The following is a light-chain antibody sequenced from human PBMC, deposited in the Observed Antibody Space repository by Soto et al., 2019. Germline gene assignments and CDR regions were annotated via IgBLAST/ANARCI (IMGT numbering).Light chain of an antibody. Sequence: ETVMTQSPATLSVSPGGRATLSCRASQSVDSTLAWYQQKPGQAPRLLIYGASSRATGIPDRFSGSGSGTDFTLTISRLEPEDFALYYCQQRSNWPITFGQGTRLEIK. J-gene: IGKJ5*01. CDR2: GAS. V-gene: IGKV3D-20*02. CDR3: QQRSNWPIT. CDR1: QSVDST.